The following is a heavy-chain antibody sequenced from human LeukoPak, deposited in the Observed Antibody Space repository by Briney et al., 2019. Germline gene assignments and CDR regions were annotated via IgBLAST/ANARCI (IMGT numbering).Heavy chain of an antibody. Sequence: PSETLSLTCTVSGYSISSGYYWGWIRQPPGKGLEWIGSIYHSGSTYYNPSLKSRVTIPVDTSKNQFSLKLSSVTAADTAVYYCARDKYYDSSGYYYDYWGQGTLVTVSS. V-gene: IGHV4-38-2*02. J-gene: IGHJ4*02. CDR3: ARDKYYDSSGYYYDY. D-gene: IGHD3-22*01. CDR2: IYHSGST. CDR1: GYSISSGYY.